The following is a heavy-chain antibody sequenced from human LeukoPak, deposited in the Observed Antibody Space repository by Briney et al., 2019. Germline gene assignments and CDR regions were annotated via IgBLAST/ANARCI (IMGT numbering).Heavy chain of an antibody. CDR3: ARDQRNAFDI. J-gene: IGHJ3*02. V-gene: IGHV4-31*03. CDR1: GGSISSGGYY. D-gene: IGHD5-24*01. CDR2: IYYSGST. Sequence: KPSETLSLTCTVSGGSISSGGYYWSWIRQHPGKGLEWIGYIYYSGSTYYNPSLKSRVTISVDTSKNQFSLKLSSVTAADTAVYYCARDQRNAFDIWGQGTMVTVSS.